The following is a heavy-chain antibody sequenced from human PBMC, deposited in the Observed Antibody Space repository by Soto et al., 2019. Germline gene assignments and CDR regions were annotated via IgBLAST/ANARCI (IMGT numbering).Heavy chain of an antibody. V-gene: IGHV3-23*01. CDR1: GFTFSSYA. Sequence: SLRLSCAASGFTFSSYAMSWVRQAPGKGLEWVSAISGSGGSTYYADSVKGRFTISRDNSKNTLYLQMNSLRAEDTAVYYCAKDSGSSWVIDYWGQGTLVTVSS. CDR3: AKDSGSSWVIDY. CDR2: ISGSGGST. J-gene: IGHJ4*02. D-gene: IGHD6-13*01.